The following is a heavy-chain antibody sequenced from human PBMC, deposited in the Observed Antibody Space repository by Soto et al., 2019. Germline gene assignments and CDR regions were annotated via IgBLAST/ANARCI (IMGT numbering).Heavy chain of an antibody. D-gene: IGHD1-7*01. CDR3: AGWNYESGLDV. J-gene: IGHJ6*02. CDR1: GFSLNTNGMG. CDR2: IYWDEDK. Sequence: QITLKESGPTLVRPTQTLTLTCSFSGFSLNTNGMGVGWIRQPQGKALEWLAFIYWDEDKRYGPSLKTRLTVTTDTPKNEVVLTLTNLDPGDTGTYYCAGWNYESGLDVWGQGTTVTVSS. V-gene: IGHV2-5*05.